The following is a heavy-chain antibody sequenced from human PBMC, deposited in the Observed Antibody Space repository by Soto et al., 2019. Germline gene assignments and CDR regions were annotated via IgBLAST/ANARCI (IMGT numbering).Heavy chain of an antibody. Sequence: QVQLVQSGAEVKKPGSSVKVSCKASGGTFSTYTVTWVRQAPGQGLEWMGRIIPIVGIVNYAQKFQGRVTITEDKSTSIAYMELSSLRSEDTAVYYCATITRGSYGGDYWGQGTLVTVSS. D-gene: IGHD3-10*01. CDR2: IIPIVGIV. V-gene: IGHV1-69*02. CDR3: ATITRGSYGGDY. CDR1: GGTFSTYT. J-gene: IGHJ4*02.